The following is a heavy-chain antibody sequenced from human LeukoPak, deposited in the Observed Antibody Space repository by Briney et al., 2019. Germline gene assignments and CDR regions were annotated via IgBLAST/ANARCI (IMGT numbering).Heavy chain of an antibody. CDR3: AREGSQDYSNYFNWFDP. J-gene: IGHJ5*02. CDR2: INPNSGDT. V-gene: IGHV1-2*06. CDR1: GYTFTAYY. D-gene: IGHD4-11*01. Sequence: ASVKVSCKASGYTFTAYYIHWVRQAPGQGLEWMRRINPNSGDTNYAQKFQGRVTMTRDTSISTAYMELSRLRSDDTAVYYCAREGSQDYSNYFNWFDPWGQGTLVTVSS.